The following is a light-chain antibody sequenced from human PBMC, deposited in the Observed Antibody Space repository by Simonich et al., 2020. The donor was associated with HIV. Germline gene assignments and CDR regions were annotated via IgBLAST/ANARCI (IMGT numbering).Light chain of an antibody. V-gene: IGKV1-33*01. J-gene: IGKJ4*01. CDR2: DAS. Sequence: DIQMTQSPSSLSASVGYRVTITCQASQDINNYLNWYQQKPGKAPKLLIYDASNLETGVPSRFSGSGSGTDFTFTISSLQPEDIATYYCQQYDNLPLTFGGGTKVEIK. CDR3: QQYDNLPLT. CDR1: QDINNY.